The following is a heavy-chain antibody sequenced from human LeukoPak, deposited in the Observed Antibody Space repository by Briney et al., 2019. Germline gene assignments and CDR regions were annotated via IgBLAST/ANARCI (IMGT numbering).Heavy chain of an antibody. J-gene: IGHJ4*02. CDR2: ISNSGTII. CDR3: ARDLAMAGRDLDY. V-gene: IGHV3-11*01. D-gene: IGHD6-19*01. Sequence: PGGSLRLSCAASGFAFRKYYMDWIRQAPGKGLEWVAYISNSGTIIYYAKSVKGRFTISRDNSKNSLYLQMNSLRAEDTALYYCARDLAMAGRDLDYWGQGTLVTVSS. CDR1: GFAFRKYY.